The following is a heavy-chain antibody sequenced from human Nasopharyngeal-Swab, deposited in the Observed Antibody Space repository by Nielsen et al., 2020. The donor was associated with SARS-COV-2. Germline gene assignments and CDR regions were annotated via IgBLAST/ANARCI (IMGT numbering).Heavy chain of an antibody. V-gene: IGHV1-2*04. Sequence: ASVKVSCKASGYTFTSYYMHWVRQAPGQGLEWMGWINPNSGGTNYAQKFQGWVTMTRDTSISTAYMELSRLRSDDTAVYYCARDLDYDFPYGMDVWGQGTTVTVSS. D-gene: IGHD3-3*01. J-gene: IGHJ6*02. CDR2: INPNSGGT. CDR1: GYTFTSYY. CDR3: ARDLDYDFPYGMDV.